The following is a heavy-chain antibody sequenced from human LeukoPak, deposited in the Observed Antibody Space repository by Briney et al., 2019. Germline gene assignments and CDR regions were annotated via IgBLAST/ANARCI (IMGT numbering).Heavy chain of an antibody. CDR3: AKDLLGQLRPDY. J-gene: IGHJ4*02. CDR1: GFTFSSYV. Sequence: GGSLRLSCAASGFTFSSYVMSWVRQAPGKGLEWVSTIGRSDDTYYADSLKGQFTISRDNFKNMLYLQMNSLSAEDTALYYCAKDLLGQLRPDYWGQGTLVTVSS. CDR2: IGRSDDT. D-gene: IGHD1-7*01. V-gene: IGHV3-23*01.